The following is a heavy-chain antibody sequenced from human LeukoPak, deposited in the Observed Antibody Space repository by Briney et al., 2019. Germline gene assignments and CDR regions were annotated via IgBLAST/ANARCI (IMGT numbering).Heavy chain of an antibody. D-gene: IGHD3-16*02. CDR3: VRAAHYDYVWGSYPDY. CDR1: GFIFSTYG. Sequence: GGSLRLSCAASGFIFSTYGMHWVRQAPGKGLEWVAVIWYDGSNTYYADSVKGRFTISRDNSKNTLYLQMNSLRAEDTAVYHCVRAAHYDYVWGSYPDYWGQGTLVTVSS. J-gene: IGHJ4*02. V-gene: IGHV3-33*01. CDR2: IWYDGSNT.